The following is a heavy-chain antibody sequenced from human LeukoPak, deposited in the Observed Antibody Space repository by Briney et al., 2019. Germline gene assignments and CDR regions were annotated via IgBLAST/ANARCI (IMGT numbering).Heavy chain of an antibody. V-gene: IGHV3-73*01. CDR1: GFTFSGSA. D-gene: IGHD3-22*01. Sequence: GGSLILSCAAAGFTFSGSAMHWVRPASGKWLDWVGRIRSKANSYVTAYAASVKGRFTISRDDSKNTAYLQMNSLKTEDTAVYYCTRRGYYDSSGYHKDYWGQGTLVTVSS. CDR2: IRSKANSYVT. CDR3: TRRGYYDSSGYHKDY. J-gene: IGHJ4*02.